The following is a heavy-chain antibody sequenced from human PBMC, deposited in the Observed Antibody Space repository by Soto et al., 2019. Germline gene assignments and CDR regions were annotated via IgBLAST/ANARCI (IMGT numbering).Heavy chain of an antibody. Sequence: QVQVMQSGAEVRKPGASVKITCLASGYTVISYALNWVRQAPGQRLEWMGRINTGNGITDYSHRFQGRLTITRDTSATTVYMELTSLTSEDTAVYYCATAAVTVTTGGDG. V-gene: IGHV1-3*04. J-gene: IGHJ6*01. CDR2: INTGNGIT. CDR3: ATAAVTVTTGGDG. D-gene: IGHD4-17*01. CDR1: GYTVISYA.